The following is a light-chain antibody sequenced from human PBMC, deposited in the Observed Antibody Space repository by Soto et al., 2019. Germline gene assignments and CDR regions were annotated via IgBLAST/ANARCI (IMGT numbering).Light chain of an antibody. CDR1: SGSIASGY. V-gene: IGLV6-57*02. Sequence: NFMLTQPHSVSESPGKTVTISCTGSSGSIASGYVQGYQQRPGSAPTTLIYEDNQRPSGVPDRFSGSIDSSSNSASLTIAGLMTEDEADYYCQSSDGNSMVFGGGTQLTVL. J-gene: IGLJ2*01. CDR3: QSSDGNSMV. CDR2: EDN.